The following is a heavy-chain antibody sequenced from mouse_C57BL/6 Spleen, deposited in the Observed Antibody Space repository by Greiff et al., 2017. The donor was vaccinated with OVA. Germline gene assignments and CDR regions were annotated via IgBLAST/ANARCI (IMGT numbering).Heavy chain of an antibody. CDR1: GYTFTSYW. J-gene: IGHJ4*01. CDR3: ARFTEDYAMDY. Sequence: QVQLQQPGAELVKPGASVKLSCKASGYTFTSYWMHWVKQRPGRGLEWIGRIDPNSGGTKYNEKFKSKATLTVDKPSSTAYMQLSSLTSEDSAVYCCARFTEDYAMDYWGQGTSVTVSS. V-gene: IGHV1-72*01. CDR2: IDPNSGGT.